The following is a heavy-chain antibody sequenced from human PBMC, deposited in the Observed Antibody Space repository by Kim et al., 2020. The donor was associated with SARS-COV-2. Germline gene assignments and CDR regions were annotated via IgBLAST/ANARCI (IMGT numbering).Heavy chain of an antibody. CDR1: GFTFSSYS. Sequence: GGSLRLSCAASGFTFSSYSMNWVRQAPGKGLEWVSSISSSSSYIYYADSVKGRFTISRDNAKNSLYLQMNSLRAEDTAVYYCARAAYSSSWYSRGNYLDYWGQGTLVTVSS. J-gene: IGHJ4*02. D-gene: IGHD6-13*01. CDR3: ARAAYSSSWYSRGNYLDY. V-gene: IGHV3-21*01. CDR2: ISSSSSYI.